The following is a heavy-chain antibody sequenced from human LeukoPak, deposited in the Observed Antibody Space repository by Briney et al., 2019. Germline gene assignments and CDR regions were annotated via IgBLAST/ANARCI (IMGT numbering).Heavy chain of an antibody. V-gene: IGHV4-39*07. CDR3: ARVESRWELVKSFDY. D-gene: IGHD1-26*01. CDR1: GGSISSSSYY. Sequence: PSETLSLTCTVSGGSISSSSYYWGWIRQPPGKGLEWIGSIYYSGSTYYNPSLKSRVTISVDTSKNQFSLKLSSVTAADTAVYYCARVESRWELVKSFDYWGQGTLVTVSS. J-gene: IGHJ4*02. CDR2: IYYSGST.